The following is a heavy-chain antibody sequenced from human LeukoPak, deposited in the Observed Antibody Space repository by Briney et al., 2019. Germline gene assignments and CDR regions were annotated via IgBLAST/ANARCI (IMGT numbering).Heavy chain of an antibody. CDR2: IYPGDSDT. J-gene: IGHJ3*02. Sequence: PGESLKISCKASGYSFTSYWIGWVRQMRGKGLEWMGMIYPGDSDTRSSPSSQGQVTISADKSISTAYLQWSSLKAWHTAMYHCASRLWFGSKADAFDIWGQGTMVTVSS. D-gene: IGHD3-10*01. CDR1: GYSFTSYW. V-gene: IGHV5-51*01. CDR3: ASRLWFGSKADAFDI.